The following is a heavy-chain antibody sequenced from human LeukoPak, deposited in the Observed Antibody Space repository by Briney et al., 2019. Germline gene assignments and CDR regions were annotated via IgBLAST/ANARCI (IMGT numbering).Heavy chain of an antibody. CDR1: GFTVSSNY. J-gene: IGHJ4*02. Sequence: PGGSLRLSCAASGFTVSSNYMSWVRQAPGKGLEWVSVIYSGGSTYYADSVKGRFTISRDNSKNTLYLQMNSLRAEDTAVYYCARDRRRGGVGATSYYFDYWGQGTLVTVSS. V-gene: IGHV3-66*01. D-gene: IGHD1-26*01. CDR3: ARDRRRGGVGATSYYFDY. CDR2: IYSGGST.